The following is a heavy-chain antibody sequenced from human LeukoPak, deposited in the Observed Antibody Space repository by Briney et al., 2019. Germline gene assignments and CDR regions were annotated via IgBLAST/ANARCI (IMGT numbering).Heavy chain of an antibody. CDR1: GGSISSSSYY. CDR2: IYYSGST. D-gene: IGHD1-26*01. J-gene: IGHJ4*02. Sequence: SETLSLTCTVSGGSISSSSYYWGWIRQPPGKGLEWIGSIYYSGSTYYNPSLKSRVTISVDTYKNQFSLKLSSVTAADTAVYYCAREWELLLDYWGQGTLVTVSS. CDR3: AREWELLLDY. V-gene: IGHV4-39*01.